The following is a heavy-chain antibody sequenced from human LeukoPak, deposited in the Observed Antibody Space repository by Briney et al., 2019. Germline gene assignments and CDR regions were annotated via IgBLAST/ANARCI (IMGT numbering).Heavy chain of an antibody. J-gene: IGHJ4*02. CDR3: ARHEHYYDSSGYYSDY. CDR2: IYPGDSDT. D-gene: IGHD3-22*01. Sequence: GESLKISCKGSGYRFTNYWIGWVRQMPGKGMEWMGIIYPGDSDTTYSPSFQGQVTISADKSISTAYLQWSSLKASDSAMYYCARHEHYYDSSGYYSDYWGQGTLVTVSS. CDR1: GYRFTNYW. V-gene: IGHV5-51*01.